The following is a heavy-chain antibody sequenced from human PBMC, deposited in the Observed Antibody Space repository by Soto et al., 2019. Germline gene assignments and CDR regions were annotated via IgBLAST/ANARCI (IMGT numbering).Heavy chain of an antibody. Sequence: SETLSLTCTVSGGSISSYYWSWIRQPPGKGLEWIGYIYYSGSTNYNPSLKSRVTISVDTSKNQFSLKLSSVTAADTAVYYCARVNGGGYVGYWGQGTLVTVSS. V-gene: IGHV4-59*01. D-gene: IGHD5-12*01. CDR3: ARVNGGGYVGY. CDR2: IYYSGST. J-gene: IGHJ4*02. CDR1: GGSISSYY.